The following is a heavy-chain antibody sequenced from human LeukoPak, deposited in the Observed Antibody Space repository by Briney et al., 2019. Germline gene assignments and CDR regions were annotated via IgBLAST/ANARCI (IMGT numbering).Heavy chain of an antibody. CDR2: INHSGST. J-gene: IGHJ4*02. CDR1: GESFIHFY. CDR3: ARRGRDSDWFPTTIDY. V-gene: IGHV4-34*01. D-gene: IGHD3-9*01. Sequence: SETLSLTCAVYGESFIHFYWTWIRQSPGRGLEWIGEINHSGSTNYNPSLKSRVTLSIDTSRNQFSLRLTSVTVADTAVCYCARRGRDSDWFPTTIDYWGQGSLVTVSS.